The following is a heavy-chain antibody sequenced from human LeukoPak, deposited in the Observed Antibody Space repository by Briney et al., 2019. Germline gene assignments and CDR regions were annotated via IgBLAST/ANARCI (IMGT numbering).Heavy chain of an antibody. D-gene: IGHD3-9*01. V-gene: IGHV4-59*01. CDR1: GGSISSYY. CDR3: ARGRNQYYDILAGYYPKYYFDY. Sequence: SETLSLTCTVSGGSISSYYWSWIRQPPGKGLEWLGYMYYSGSTNYNPSLKSRVTISLDTSKNQFSLKLSSVTAADTAVYYCARGRNQYYDILAGYYPKYYFDYWGQGTLVTVSS. J-gene: IGHJ4*02. CDR2: MYYSGST.